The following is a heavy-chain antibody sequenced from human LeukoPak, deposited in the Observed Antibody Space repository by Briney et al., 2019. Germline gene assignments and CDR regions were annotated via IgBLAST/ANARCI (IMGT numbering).Heavy chain of an antibody. V-gene: IGHV3-30*03. CDR2: ISFDGSNK. CDR3: AAYHVSHSESGY. J-gene: IGHJ4*02. D-gene: IGHD1-14*01. CDR1: GLTFSNYG. Sequence: RSGRSLRLSCVASGLTFSNYGMHWVRQAPGKGLEWVTEISFDGSNKHYVDSVKGRFTVSRDNSKNTLYLQMNSLSAEDTAVYYCAAYHVSHSESGYWGQGTLVTVSS.